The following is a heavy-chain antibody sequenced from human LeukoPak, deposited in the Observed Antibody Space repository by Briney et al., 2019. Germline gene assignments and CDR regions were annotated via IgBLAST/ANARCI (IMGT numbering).Heavy chain of an antibody. CDR3: ARVLYCSGGSCYDQYFQH. D-gene: IGHD2-15*01. V-gene: IGHV3-66*01. CDR1: GFTLSSHS. Sequence: PGGSLRLSCAASGFTLSSHSMNWVRQAPGKGLEWVSVIYSGGSTYYADSVKGRFTISRDNSKNTLYLQMNSLRAEDTAVYYCARVLYCSGGSCYDQYFQHWGQGTLVTVSS. J-gene: IGHJ1*01. CDR2: IYSGGST.